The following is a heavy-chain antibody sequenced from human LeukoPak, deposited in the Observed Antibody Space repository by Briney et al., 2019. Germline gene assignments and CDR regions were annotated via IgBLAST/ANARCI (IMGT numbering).Heavy chain of an antibody. CDR1: GFTFTTYA. J-gene: IGHJ4*02. CDR2: ISGSGANT. Sequence: GGSLRLSCAASGFTFTTYAMSWVRQAPGKGLEWVSAISGSGANTYYSDSVKGRFTISRDNSKDTLYLQMNSLRAEDTAIYFCAGRKYDGSGFDYWGQETLVTVSS. CDR3: AGRKYDGSGFDY. V-gene: IGHV3-23*01. D-gene: IGHD3-22*01.